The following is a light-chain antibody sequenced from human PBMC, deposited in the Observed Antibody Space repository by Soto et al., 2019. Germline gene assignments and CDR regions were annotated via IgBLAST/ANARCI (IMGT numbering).Light chain of an antibody. J-gene: IGLJ1*01. V-gene: IGLV2-14*03. CDR1: SSDVGGYNY. Sequence: QSALTQPASVSGSPGQSITISCTGTSSDVGGYNYVSWYQHYPGKAPKLMIYDVSNRPSGVSNRFSGSKSGNTASLTISGLQAEDEADYYCTSYRSSNTYVFGTGTKVTV. CDR3: TSYRSSNTYV. CDR2: DVS.